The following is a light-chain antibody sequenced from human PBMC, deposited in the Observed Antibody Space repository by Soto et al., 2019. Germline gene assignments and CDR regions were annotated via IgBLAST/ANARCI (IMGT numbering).Light chain of an antibody. J-gene: IGLJ1*01. CDR1: SSNIGSNY. CDR3: AAWDDNLSGYV. Sequence: QSVLTQPPSASGTPGQRVTISCSGSSSNIGSNYVYWYQQLPGTAPKLLIYRNNQRPSGVPDRFSGSKSGTSASLAISGLRSEDEADYYCAAWDDNLSGYVFGAGTKVTVL. V-gene: IGLV1-47*01. CDR2: RNN.